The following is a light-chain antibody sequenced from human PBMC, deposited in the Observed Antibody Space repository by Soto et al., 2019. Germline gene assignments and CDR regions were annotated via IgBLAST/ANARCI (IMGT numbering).Light chain of an antibody. V-gene: IGKV3-15*01. CDR3: QHYNYRPYT. CDR2: DAS. CDR1: QTIDNT. J-gene: IGKJ2*01. Sequence: EIVITQSPSTLSLSPGERATLYCRASQTIDNTLAWYQRKPGQAPRLLIYDASTRATGVPARFSGSGSGTDFTLTISSLRSEDFAVYYCQHYNYRPYTFGQGTKV.